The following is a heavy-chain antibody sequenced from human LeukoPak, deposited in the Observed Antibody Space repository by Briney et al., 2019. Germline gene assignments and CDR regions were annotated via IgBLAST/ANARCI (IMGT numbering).Heavy chain of an antibody. D-gene: IGHD4-17*01. J-gene: IGHJ4*02. CDR3: AKAWYGAYIDDY. V-gene: IGHV3-23*01. CDR2: ITGSGSTT. CDR1: GFTFSTYA. Sequence: GGSLRPSCAASGFTFSTYAMNWVRQAPGKGLEWVSAITGSGSTTYYAESVRGRFTISRDNSKNTLYLQMNSLRAEDTAVYFCAKAWYGAYIDDYWGQGTLVTVSS.